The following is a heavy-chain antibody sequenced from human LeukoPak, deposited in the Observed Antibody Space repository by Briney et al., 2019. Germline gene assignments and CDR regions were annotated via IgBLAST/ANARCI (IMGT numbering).Heavy chain of an antibody. J-gene: IGHJ4*02. CDR1: GYTFTGYY. CDR2: INPNSGGT. Sequence: ASVKVSCKASGYTFTGYYMHWVRQAPGQGLEWMGRINPNSGGTNYAQKFQGRVTMTRDTSISTAYMELSRLRSDDTAVYYCARGIVGATSYFDYWGQGTLVTDSS. D-gene: IGHD1-26*01. CDR3: ARGIVGATSYFDY. V-gene: IGHV1-2*06.